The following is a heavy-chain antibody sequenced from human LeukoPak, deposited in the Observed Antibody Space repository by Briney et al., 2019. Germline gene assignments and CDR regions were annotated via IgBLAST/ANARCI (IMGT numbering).Heavy chain of an antibody. CDR2: INSDGSST. CDR1: GFTLSTYW. J-gene: IGHJ4*02. D-gene: IGHD3-10*01. Sequence: VGSLRLSCAASGFTLSTYWMVWVRQVPGKGLVWVSRINSDGSSTTYADSVKGRFTISRDNAKNTLYLQMNSLRGDDTAVYYCARDQPWGVANYWGQGTLVTVSS. CDR3: ARDQPWGVANY. V-gene: IGHV3-74*01.